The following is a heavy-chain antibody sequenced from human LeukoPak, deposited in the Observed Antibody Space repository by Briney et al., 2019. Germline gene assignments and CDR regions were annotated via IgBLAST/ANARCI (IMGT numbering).Heavy chain of an antibody. CDR3: ARIWAEFHLVSDF. Sequence: ASVKVSCTASGYTFTSYLISWVRQVPGQGLGWMGWISAYNGNTDYAQKLKDRVTLNTDTSTSTACMELRSLTSDDTAVYYCARIWAEFHLVSDFWGQGTLITVSP. V-gene: IGHV1-18*01. CDR2: ISAYNGNT. D-gene: IGHD3-10*01. CDR1: GYTFTSYL. J-gene: IGHJ4*02.